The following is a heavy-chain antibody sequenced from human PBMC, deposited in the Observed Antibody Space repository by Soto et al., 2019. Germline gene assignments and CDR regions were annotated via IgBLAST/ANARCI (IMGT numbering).Heavy chain of an antibody. D-gene: IGHD5-12*01. V-gene: IGHV3-30*18. CDR2: ASYDGSYK. CDR1: GFTFSSFG. J-gene: IGHJ4*02. Sequence: QVQLVESGGGVVQPGRSLRLSCAASGFTFSSFGMHWVRQAPGKGLEGVAVASYDGSYKYYADSVKGRFTISRDNSKNTRYLQRNSLRAEDTAVYYWAKDRSVVATPPDFDYWGQGTLVTVSS. CDR3: AKDRSVVATPPDFDY.